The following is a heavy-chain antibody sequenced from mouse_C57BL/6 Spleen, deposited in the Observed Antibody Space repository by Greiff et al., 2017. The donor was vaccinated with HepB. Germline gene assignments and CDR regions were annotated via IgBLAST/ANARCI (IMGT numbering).Heavy chain of an antibody. V-gene: IGHV1-80*01. J-gene: IGHJ2*01. CDR3: ARSSGGYPFDY. Sequence: VKLMESGAELVKPGASVKISCKASGYAFSSYWMNWVKQRPGKGLEWIGQIYPGDGDTNYNGKFKGKATLTADKSSSTAYMQLSSLTSEDSAVYFCARSSGGYPFDYWGQGTTLTVSS. CDR2: IYPGDGDT. D-gene: IGHD2-2*01. CDR1: GYAFSSYW.